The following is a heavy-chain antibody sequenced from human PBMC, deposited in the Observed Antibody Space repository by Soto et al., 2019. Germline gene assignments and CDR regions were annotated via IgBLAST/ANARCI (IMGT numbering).Heavy chain of an antibody. CDR2: ISGSGGTT. V-gene: IGHV3-23*01. CDR1: GFTFSSYA. D-gene: IGHD3-16*01. CDR3: AKDSPGERWPVGYFDD. Sequence: VQLLESGGGLVQPGGSLRLSCAASGFTFSSYAMTWVRQAPGKGLEWVSLISGSGGTTYYADSVKGRFTIHRDNAKNTREMQAGSLSAEDTAVYHCAKDSPGERWPVGYFDDSGQRTLVTVSS. J-gene: IGHJ4*02.